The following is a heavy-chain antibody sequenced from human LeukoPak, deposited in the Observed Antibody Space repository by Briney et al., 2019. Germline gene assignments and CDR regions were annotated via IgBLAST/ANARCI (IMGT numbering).Heavy chain of an antibody. V-gene: IGHV3-7*03. CDR2: IKRDGSDR. CDR1: GFTFRNYW. J-gene: IGHJ4*02. CDR3: VRNLAVAGTCFDS. Sequence: GGSLRLSCAAPGFTFRNYWMSWVRQAPGTGLEWVANIKRDGSDRNYVTSVRGRFTISRDNAESSLYLQMNSLRVEDTAVYYCVRNLAVAGTCFDSWGQGTLVTVSS. D-gene: IGHD6-19*01.